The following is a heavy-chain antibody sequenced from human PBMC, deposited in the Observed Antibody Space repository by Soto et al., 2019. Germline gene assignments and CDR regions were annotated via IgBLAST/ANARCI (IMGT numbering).Heavy chain of an antibody. CDR2: ISPNGDST. CDR1: GFTFNNYA. Sequence: GGSLRLSCAASGFTFNNYAMNWVRQAPGRGLEWVSIISPNGDSTYYADSVKGRFTISRGNSQNTVFLQMNSLRAEDTSIYFCAKVRLTDYLRYAPHLWGQGTLVTVSS. V-gene: IGHV3-23*01. CDR3: AKVRLTDYLRYAPHL. D-gene: IGHD2-8*01. J-gene: IGHJ3*01.